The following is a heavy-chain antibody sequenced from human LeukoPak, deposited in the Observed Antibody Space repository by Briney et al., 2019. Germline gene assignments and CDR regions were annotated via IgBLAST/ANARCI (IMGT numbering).Heavy chain of an antibody. D-gene: IGHD1-26*01. CDR2: IYSGGST. Sequence: GGSPRLSCAASGFTVSSNYMSWVRQAPGKGLEWVSVIYSGGSTYYADSVKGRFTISRDNSKNTLYLQMNSLRAEDTAVYYCAREPVRVGATVSSRAFDIWGQGTMVTVSS. J-gene: IGHJ3*02. V-gene: IGHV3-53*01. CDR1: GFTVSSNY. CDR3: AREPVRVGATVSSRAFDI.